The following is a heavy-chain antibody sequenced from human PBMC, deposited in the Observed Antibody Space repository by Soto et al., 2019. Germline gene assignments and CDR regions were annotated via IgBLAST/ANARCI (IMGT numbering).Heavy chain of an antibody. V-gene: IGHV3-23*01. CDR3: ARDNGNGAYYGLYV. CDR2: MRGSGSSI. Sequence: EAQLLESGGGLVQPGESLTLSCVASHFAFNIDAMTWVRQAPGKGLEWVSSMRGSGSSIYYADSVKGRFTITRDKSKNTLYLQMNSLRAEDTAVDWCARDNGNGAYYGLYVWGHGTTVTVS. J-gene: IGHJ6*02. D-gene: IGHD1-20*01. CDR1: HFAFNIDA.